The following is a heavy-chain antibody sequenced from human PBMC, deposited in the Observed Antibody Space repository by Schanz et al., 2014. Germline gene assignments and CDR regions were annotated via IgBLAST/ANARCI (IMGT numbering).Heavy chain of an antibody. Sequence: EVQLVQSGGGLVQPGGSLRLSCAASGFTFSSHWMHWVRQDPGKGLVWVARINSVGSNTDYADPVTGRFTISRDNAKNTLYLQMNTLRAEDTAVYYCARKMKLGVYGGKGHDSLDIWGQGTMVTVSP. D-gene: IGHD4-17*01. V-gene: IGHV3-74*01. CDR2: INSVGSNT. CDR3: ARKMKLGVYGGKGHDSLDI. CDR1: GFTFSSHW. J-gene: IGHJ3*02.